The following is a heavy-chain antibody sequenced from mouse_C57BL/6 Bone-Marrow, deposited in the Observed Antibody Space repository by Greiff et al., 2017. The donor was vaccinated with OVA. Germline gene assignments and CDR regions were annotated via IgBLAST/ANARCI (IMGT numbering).Heavy chain of an antibody. CDR3: ARVYYYGSSHWYFDV. CDR2: ISYDGSN. V-gene: IGHV3-6*01. Sequence: ESGPGLVKPSQSLSLTCSVTGYSITSGYYWNWIRQFPGNKLEWMGYISYDGSNNYNPSLKNRISITRDTSKNQFFLKLNSVTTEDTATYYCARVYYYGSSHWYFDVWGTGTTVTVSS. J-gene: IGHJ1*03. CDR1: GYSITSGYY. D-gene: IGHD1-1*01.